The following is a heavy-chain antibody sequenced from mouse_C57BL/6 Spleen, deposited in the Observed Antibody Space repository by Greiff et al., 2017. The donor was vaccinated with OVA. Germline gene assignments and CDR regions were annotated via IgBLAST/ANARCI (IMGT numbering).Heavy chain of an antibody. CDR1: GYTFTDYE. V-gene: IGHV1-15*01. CDR3: TREGENSNCVWFAY. D-gene: IGHD2-5*01. CDR2: IDPETGGT. J-gene: IGHJ3*01. Sequence: VQLQQSGAELVRPGASVTLSCKASGYTFTDYEMHWVKQTPVHGLEWIGAIDPETGGTAYNQKFKGKAILTADKSSSTAYMELRSLTSEDSAVYYGTREGENSNCVWFAYWGQGTLVTVSA.